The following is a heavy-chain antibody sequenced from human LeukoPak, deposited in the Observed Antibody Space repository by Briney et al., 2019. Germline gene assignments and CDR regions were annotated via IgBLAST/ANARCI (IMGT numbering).Heavy chain of an antibody. D-gene: IGHD5-18*01. Sequence: GGSLRLSCAASGFTFDDYAMQWVRQAPGKGLEWVSGISWSSGSTGYADSVKGRFTISRDNAKNSLYLQMNSLRPEDTALYYCARSNSYGYKDWFDPWGQGTLVTVSS. CDR3: ARSNSYGYKDWFDP. CDR2: ISWSSGST. V-gene: IGHV3-9*01. CDR1: GFTFDDYA. J-gene: IGHJ5*02.